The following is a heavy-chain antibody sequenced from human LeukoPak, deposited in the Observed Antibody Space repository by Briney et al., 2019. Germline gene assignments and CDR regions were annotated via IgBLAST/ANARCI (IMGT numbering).Heavy chain of an antibody. CDR3: ARGNQKTDGSGSYYYYYYYYYMDV. CDR2: INPNSGGT. CDR1: GYTFTGYY. V-gene: IGHV1-2*02. Sequence: GASVKVSCKASGYTFTGYYMHWVRQAPGQGLEWMGWINPNSGGTNYAQKFQGRVTMTRDTSISTAYMELSRLRSDDTAVYYCARGNQKTDGSGSYYYYYYYYYMDVWGKGTTVTISS. J-gene: IGHJ6*03. D-gene: IGHD3-10*01.